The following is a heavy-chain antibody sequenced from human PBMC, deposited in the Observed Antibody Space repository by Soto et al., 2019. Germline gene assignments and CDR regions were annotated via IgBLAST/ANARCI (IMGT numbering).Heavy chain of an antibody. D-gene: IGHD6-13*01. CDR1: GGSISSYC. V-gene: IGHV4-59*01. J-gene: IGHJ4*02. CDR2: IYYSGST. Sequence: SETLSLTCTVSGGSISSYCWSWIRQPPGKGLEWIGYIYYSGSTNYNPSLKSRVTISVDTSKNQFSLKLSSVTAADTAVYYCARGPDLLAAAFNYWGQGTLVTVSS. CDR3: ARGPDLLAAAFNY.